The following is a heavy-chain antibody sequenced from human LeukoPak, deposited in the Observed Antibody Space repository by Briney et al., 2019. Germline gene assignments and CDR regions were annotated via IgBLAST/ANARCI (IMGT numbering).Heavy chain of an antibody. V-gene: IGHV3-23*01. J-gene: IGHJ4*02. CDR1: GLTFNNYG. Sequence: AGSLRLSCAASGLTFNNYGMSWVRQAPGKGLEWVSGISGSGLTTFYADSVKGRFTVSRDNSKNTLYLQMNSLRAEDTAVYYCASKGRDSAWSFPYWGQGTLVTVSS. CDR2: ISGSGLTT. D-gene: IGHD6-19*01. CDR3: ASKGRDSAWSFPY.